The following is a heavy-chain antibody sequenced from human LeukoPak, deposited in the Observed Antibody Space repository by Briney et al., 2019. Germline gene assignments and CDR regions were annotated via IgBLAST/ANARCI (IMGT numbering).Heavy chain of an antibody. Sequence: ASVKVSCKVSGYTLTELSMHWERQAPGKGLEWMGGFDPEDGETIYAQKFQGRVTMTEDTSTDTAYMGLSSLRSEDTAVYYCATDERLVGGPLLRGWFDPWGQGTLVTVSS. D-gene: IGHD3-10*01. CDR1: GYTLTELS. J-gene: IGHJ5*02. CDR2: FDPEDGET. V-gene: IGHV1-24*01. CDR3: ATDERLVGGPLLRGWFDP.